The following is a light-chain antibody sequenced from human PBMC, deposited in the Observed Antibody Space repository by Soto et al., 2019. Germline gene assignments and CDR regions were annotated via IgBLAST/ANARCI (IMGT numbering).Light chain of an antibody. CDR1: QTVAYTS. CDR2: GTS. CDR3: HQYVTTPRT. Sequence: EIVLTQSPGILSLSPGARATLSCRASQTVAYTSLAWYQQRPGQAPRLLIYGTSTRATGTPDRFIGSGSGTAFTLTISRLEPADFAVYYCHQYVTTPRTFGQGTKVE. V-gene: IGKV3-20*01. J-gene: IGKJ1*01.